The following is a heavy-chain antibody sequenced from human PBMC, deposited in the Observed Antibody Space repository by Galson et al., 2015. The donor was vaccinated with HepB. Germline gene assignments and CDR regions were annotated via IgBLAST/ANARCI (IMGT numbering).Heavy chain of an antibody. Sequence: SVKVSCKASKNPFANSYIHWVRQAPGQGLEWMGVITPSGGNTTRAQKFRGRVIMTRDTSTNTVDMDLSSLRADDTAVYYCATEGGVFGVITPVAHWGQGTLVTVSS. V-gene: IGHV1-46*01. J-gene: IGHJ4*02. CDR1: KNPFANSY. D-gene: IGHD3-3*01. CDR3: ATEGGVFGVITPVAH. CDR2: ITPSGGNT.